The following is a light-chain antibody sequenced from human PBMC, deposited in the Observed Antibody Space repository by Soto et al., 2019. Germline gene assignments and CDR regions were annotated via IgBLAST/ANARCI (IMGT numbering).Light chain of an antibody. CDR2: TSG. J-gene: IGKJ2*01. CDR3: QQSYSIPYT. V-gene: IGKV1-39*01. CDR1: QRITTY. Sequence: IQMTQSPSSLSASVGDRVTITCRASQRITTYLNWYQQKPGKAPKLLISTSGTLQRGVPSRFSGSGSGTDFTLTITALRHEDFATYFCQQSYSIPYTFGQGTKLEIK.